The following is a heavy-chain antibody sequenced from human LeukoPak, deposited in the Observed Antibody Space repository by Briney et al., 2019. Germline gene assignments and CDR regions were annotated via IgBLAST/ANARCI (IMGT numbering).Heavy chain of an antibody. CDR2: IYSGGST. D-gene: IGHD3-22*01. Sequence: GGSLRLSCAASGFTVSSNYMSWVRQAPGKGLEWVSVIYSGGSTYYADSVKGRFTISRDNSKNTLYLQMNSLRAEDTAVYYCARESYYYDSSGSSHNFDIWGQGTMVTVSS. J-gene: IGHJ3*02. CDR3: ARESYYYDSSGSSHNFDI. V-gene: IGHV3-66*01. CDR1: GFTVSSNY.